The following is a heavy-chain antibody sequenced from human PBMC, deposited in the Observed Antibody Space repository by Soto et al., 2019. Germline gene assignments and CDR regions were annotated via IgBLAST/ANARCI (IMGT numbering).Heavy chain of an antibody. J-gene: IGHJ6*02. Sequence: GGALRLSGAASGFTFSSYSMNWVREAPGKGLEWVSSISSRSSYIYYADSVKGRFTISRDKAKNSLYLQMNSLRAEDKAVYYCERHNIVVLVAQEYYYYGMDVWGQGNTDTVS. CDR2: ISSRSSYI. CDR3: ERHNIVVLVAQEYYYYGMDV. D-gene: IGHD2-15*01. CDR1: GFTFSSYS. V-gene: IGHV3-21*01.